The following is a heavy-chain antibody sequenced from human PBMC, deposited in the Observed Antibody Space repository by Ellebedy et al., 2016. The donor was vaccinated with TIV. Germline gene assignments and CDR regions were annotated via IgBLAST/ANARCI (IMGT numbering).Heavy chain of an antibody. V-gene: IGHV1-2*02. CDR3: ARLIEHSIHGMDV. J-gene: IGHJ6*02. Sequence: ASVKVSCKASGYTFTGYFVHWVRQAPGQGLESMGWFNPNNGDTKYAQKFQGRVTMTRDTSISTVYMELSNLTSGDTAMYYCARLIEHSIHGMDVWGQGTTVTVSS. CDR1: GYTFTGYF. D-gene: IGHD2-21*01. CDR2: FNPNNGDT.